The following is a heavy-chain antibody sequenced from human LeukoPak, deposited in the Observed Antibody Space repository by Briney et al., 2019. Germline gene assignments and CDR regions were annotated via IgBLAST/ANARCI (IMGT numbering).Heavy chain of an antibody. CDR2: IYYRGSS. CDR3: ARVQKDYYDSGGYHSAAAFDI. CDR1: GGSINNYY. J-gene: IGHJ3*02. D-gene: IGHD3-22*01. Sequence: SETLSLTCTVSGGSINNYYWSWIRQSPGKGLGWTGYIYYRGSSNYNPSLKSRITMSVDTSKNQFSLKLNSVTAADTAVYYCARVQKDYYDSGGYHSAAAFDIWGQGTMVTVSS. V-gene: IGHV4-59*01.